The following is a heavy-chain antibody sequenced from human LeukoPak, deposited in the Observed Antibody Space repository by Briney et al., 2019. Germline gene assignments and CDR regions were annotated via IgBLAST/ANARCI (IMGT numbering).Heavy chain of an antibody. J-gene: IGHJ6*03. V-gene: IGHV1-69*13. D-gene: IGHD3-3*01. Sequence: GASVKVSCKASGGTFSSYAISWARQAPGQGLEWMGGIIPIFGTANYAQKFQGRVTITADESTSTAYMELSSLRSEDTAVYYCARQGVVFPTDYYYMDVWGKGTTVTVSS. CDR2: IIPIFGTA. CDR1: GGTFSSYA. CDR3: ARQGVVFPTDYYYMDV.